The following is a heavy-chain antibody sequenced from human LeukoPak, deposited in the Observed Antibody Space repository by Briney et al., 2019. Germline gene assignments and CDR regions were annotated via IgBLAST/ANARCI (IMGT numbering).Heavy chain of an antibody. J-gene: IGHJ6*03. CDR1: GFAFRDYW. Sequence: PGGSLRLSCAASGFAFRDYWLNWVRQAPGKGLEWVSSISGNSGSIHYADSVKGRFTISRDNANNSLFLQISSLRAQDSAVYYCARDRRKVVVHPFRPFYMDLWGGGITVTVS. CDR2: ISGNSGSI. V-gene: IGHV3-21*01. CDR3: ARDRRKVVVHPFRPFYMDL. D-gene: IGHD2-21*01.